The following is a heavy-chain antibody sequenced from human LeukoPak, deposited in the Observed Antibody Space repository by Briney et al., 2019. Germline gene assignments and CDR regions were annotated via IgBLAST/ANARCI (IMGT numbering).Heavy chain of an antibody. CDR2: IYSGGST. Sequence: PGGSLRLSCAASGFTVSSNYMSWVRQAPGKGLEWVSVIYSGGSTYYADSVKGRFTISRDNSKNTLYLQMNSLRAEDTAVYYCAAYSSGFSYFDYWGQGTLVTVSS. CDR3: AAYSSGFSYFDY. D-gene: IGHD6-19*01. V-gene: IGHV3-66*01. CDR1: GFTVSSNY. J-gene: IGHJ4*02.